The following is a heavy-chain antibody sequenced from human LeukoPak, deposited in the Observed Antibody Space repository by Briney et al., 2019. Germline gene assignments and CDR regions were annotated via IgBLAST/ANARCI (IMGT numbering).Heavy chain of an antibody. D-gene: IGHD3-16*02. V-gene: IGHV4-4*07. CDR3: ARGAGLIAIMFDP. CDR2: ISYSVRF. J-gene: IGHJ5*02. Sequence: SETLSLTCTVSVGSIINYYWSWIRQPAERELEGIGRISYSVRFNYNPSLKCRVPISVDTSKNQFSLKLNSVTAADTAVYYCARGAGLIAIMFDPWGQGTLVTVSS. CDR1: VGSIINYY.